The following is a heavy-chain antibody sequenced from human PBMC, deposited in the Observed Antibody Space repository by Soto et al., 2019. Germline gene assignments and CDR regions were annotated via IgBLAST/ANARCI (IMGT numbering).Heavy chain of an antibody. Sequence: GASVKVSCKASGGTFSSYAISWVRQAPGQGLEWMGGIIPIFGTANYAQKFQGRVTITADESTSTAYMELSSLRSEDTAVYYCALAIAAAGTDNWFDPRGQGTLVTVSS. D-gene: IGHD6-13*01. CDR3: ALAIAAAGTDNWFDP. CDR1: GGTFSSYA. J-gene: IGHJ5*02. V-gene: IGHV1-69*13. CDR2: IIPIFGTA.